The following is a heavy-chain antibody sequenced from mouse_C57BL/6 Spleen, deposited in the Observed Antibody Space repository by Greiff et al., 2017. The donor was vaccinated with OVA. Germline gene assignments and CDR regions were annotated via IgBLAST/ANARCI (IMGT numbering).Heavy chain of an antibody. CDR1: GFTFSDYG. D-gene: IGHD1-1*01. V-gene: IGHV5-17*01. J-gene: IGHJ2*01. CDR2: ISSGSSTI. CDR3: AGDYYYGSSYYFDY. Sequence: EVHLVESGGGLVKPGGSLKLSCAASGFTFSDYGMHWVRQAPEKGLEWVAYISSGSSTIYYADTVKGRFTISRDNAKNTLFLQMTSLGSEDPARYYCAGDYYYGSSYYFDYWGQGTTLTVSS.